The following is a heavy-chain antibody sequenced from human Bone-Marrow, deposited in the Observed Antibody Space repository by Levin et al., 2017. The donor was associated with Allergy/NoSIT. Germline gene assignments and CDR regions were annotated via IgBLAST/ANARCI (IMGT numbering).Heavy chain of an antibody. CDR3: ARGLEYSGLP. Sequence: GGSLRLSCAGSGFTFRSYAMNWVRQAPGKGLDWVSSITSSGTYIYYADSVKGRFTISRDNAKNSLFLQMNSLTAADTAVYYCARGLEYSGLPWGQGTLVTVSS. V-gene: IGHV3-21*01. D-gene: IGHD5-12*01. CDR1: GFTFRSYA. CDR2: ITSSGTYI. J-gene: IGHJ5*02.